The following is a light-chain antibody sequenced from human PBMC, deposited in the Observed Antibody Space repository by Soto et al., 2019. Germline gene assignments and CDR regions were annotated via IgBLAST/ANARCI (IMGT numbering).Light chain of an antibody. CDR3: QRSYIIPQA. V-gene: IGKV1-39*01. CDR1: QSIGSY. Sequence: DIQMTQSPSSLSASVGDRVTITCRASQSIGSYVNWYQQKPGKAPQLLIFAASSLQSGVPSRFTGSGYGTDFTLTLSSLQPEDFATYYCQRSYIIPQAFGQGTTVEIK. CDR2: AAS. J-gene: IGKJ1*01.